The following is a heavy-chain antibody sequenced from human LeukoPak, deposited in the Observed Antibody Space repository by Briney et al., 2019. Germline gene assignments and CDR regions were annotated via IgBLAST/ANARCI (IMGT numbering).Heavy chain of an antibody. Sequence: SETLSLTCTVSGGSISSGSYYWSWSRQPPGKGLEWIGYIYYSGSTNYNPSLKSRVTISVDTSKNQFSLKLSSVTAADTAVYYCARLTVTARIYNWFDPWGQGTLVTVSS. CDR2: IYYSGST. J-gene: IGHJ5*02. D-gene: IGHD4-11*01. CDR1: GGSISSGSYY. V-gene: IGHV4-61*01. CDR3: ARLTVTARIYNWFDP.